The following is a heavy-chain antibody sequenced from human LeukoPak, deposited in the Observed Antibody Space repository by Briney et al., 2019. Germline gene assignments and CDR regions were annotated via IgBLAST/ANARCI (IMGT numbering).Heavy chain of an antibody. Sequence: SQTLSLTCTVSGGSISSGSYYWGWIRQPPGKGLEWIGSIYYTGITYYNPSLKSRVTISIDTSKNQFSLKLSSVTAADTAVYYCARYRPTGVYFDLWGRGTLVTVSS. D-gene: IGHD2-8*01. V-gene: IGHV4-39*07. J-gene: IGHJ2*01. CDR2: IYYTGIT. CDR3: ARYRPTGVYFDL. CDR1: GGSISSGSYY.